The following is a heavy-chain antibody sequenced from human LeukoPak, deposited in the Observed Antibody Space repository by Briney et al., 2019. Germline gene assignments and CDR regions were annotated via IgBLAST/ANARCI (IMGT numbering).Heavy chain of an antibody. CDR1: GGSISSYY. J-gene: IGHJ4*02. CDR3: AGGYSSGWYKGKDFDY. D-gene: IGHD6-19*01. CDR2: IYYSGST. Sequence: PSETLSLTCTVSGGSISSYYWSWIRQPPGKGLEWIGYIYYSGSTNYNPSLKSRVTISVDTSKNQFSLKLSPVTAADTAVYYCAGGYSSGWYKGKDFDYWGQGTLVTVSS. V-gene: IGHV4-59*08.